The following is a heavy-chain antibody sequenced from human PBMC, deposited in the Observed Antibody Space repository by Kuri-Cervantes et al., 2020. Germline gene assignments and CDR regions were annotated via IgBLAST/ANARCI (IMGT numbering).Heavy chain of an antibody. CDR3: AKTRWAYGDYGCDY. V-gene: IGHV3-33*06. J-gene: IGHJ4*02. D-gene: IGHD4-17*01. CDR2: IWYDGSNK. CDR1: GFTFSSYG. Sequence: GESLKISCAASGFTFSSYGMHWVRQAPGKGLEWVAVIWYDGSNKYYADSVKDRFTISRDNSKNTLYLQMNSLRAEDTAVYYCAKTRWAYGDYGCDYWGQGTLVTVSS.